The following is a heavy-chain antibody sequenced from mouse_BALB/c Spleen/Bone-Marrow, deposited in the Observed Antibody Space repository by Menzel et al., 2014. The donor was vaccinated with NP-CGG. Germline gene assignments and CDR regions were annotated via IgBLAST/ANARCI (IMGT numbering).Heavy chain of an antibody. J-gene: IGHJ2*01. V-gene: IGHV1-9*01. CDR2: ILPGSDNT. Sequence: QVQLQQSGGELMKPGASVKISCKATGYTFSNYWIQWAKQRPGHGPEWIGEILPGSDNTNYNEKFKGKATFTADTSSNPAYMQRSSLTSEDSAVYYCARGNPFDFWGQGTTLTVSS. CDR1: GYTFSNYW. CDR3: ARGNPFDF.